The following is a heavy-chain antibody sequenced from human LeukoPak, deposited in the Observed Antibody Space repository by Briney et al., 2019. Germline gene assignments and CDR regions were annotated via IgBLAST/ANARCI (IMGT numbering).Heavy chain of an antibody. D-gene: IGHD5-18*01. CDR3: ARGCSYGYNYYYMDV. Sequence: GSSVKVSCKASGGTFSSYAISWVRQAPGQGLEWMGWINPNSGGTNYAQKFQGRVTMTRDTSISTAYMELSRLRSDDTAVYYCARGCSYGYNYYYMDVWGKGTTVTVSS. CDR2: INPNSGGT. J-gene: IGHJ6*03. V-gene: IGHV1-2*02. CDR1: GGTFSSYA.